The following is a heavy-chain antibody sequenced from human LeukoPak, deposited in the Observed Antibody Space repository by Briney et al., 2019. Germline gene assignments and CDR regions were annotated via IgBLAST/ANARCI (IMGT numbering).Heavy chain of an antibody. CDR1: GFTFSSYA. CDR3: AKGSGWCDY. CDR2: ISGSGGST. Sequence: GGSLRLSCAASGFTFSSYAMSWVRRAPGKGLEWVSAISGSGGSTYYADSVKGRFTISRDNSKNRLYLEMNSLRAEDTAVYYCAKGSGWCDYWGQGTLVTVSS. J-gene: IGHJ4*02. D-gene: IGHD6-19*01. V-gene: IGHV3-23*01.